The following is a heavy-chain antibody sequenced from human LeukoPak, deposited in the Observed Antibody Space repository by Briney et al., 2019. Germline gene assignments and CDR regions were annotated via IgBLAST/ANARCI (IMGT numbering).Heavy chain of an antibody. CDR2: INHSGST. CDR3: ARRVGYFDY. V-gene: IGHV4-34*01. J-gene: IGHJ4*02. CDR1: GGSFSGYY. Sequence: SETLSLTCAVCGGSFSGYYWSWIHQPPGKGLEWIGEINHSGSTNYNPSLKSRVTISVDTSKNQFPLKLSSVTAADTAVYYCARRVGYFDYWGQGTLVTVSS.